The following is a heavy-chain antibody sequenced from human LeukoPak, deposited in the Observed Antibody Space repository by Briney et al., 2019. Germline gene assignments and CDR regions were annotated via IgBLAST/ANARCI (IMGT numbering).Heavy chain of an antibody. CDR2: IYYSGTT. J-gene: IGHJ3*01. V-gene: IGHV4-30-4*01. Sequence: SETLSFTCTVSGGSISSGDYYWNWIRQPPGKGLEWIGYIYYSGTTYYNPSLESRVTISIDTSKNQFSLKLSSVTAADTAVYFCAAYDTSGDYYVSAFDLWGRGTLVTVSS. CDR1: GGSISSGDYY. CDR3: AAYDTSGDYYVSAFDL. D-gene: IGHD3-22*01.